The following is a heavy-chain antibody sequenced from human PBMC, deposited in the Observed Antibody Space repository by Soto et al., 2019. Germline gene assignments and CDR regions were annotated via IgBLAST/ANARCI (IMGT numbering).Heavy chain of an antibody. J-gene: IGHJ6*02. CDR3: AGRHCRGCSCHGRYYYGMDV. D-gene: IGHD2-15*01. CDR1: GSTFSNYE. Sequence: QMQLVQPGAEVKKPGSSVKVSCKASGSTFSNYEISWVRQAPGQGLEWMGAIISISTTGKYAQKFQDRVTITADESTSTAYMELSSLKSDDTAVYYCAGRHCRGCSCHGRYYYGMDVWGQGTTVTVSS. CDR2: IISISTTG. V-gene: IGHV1-69*01.